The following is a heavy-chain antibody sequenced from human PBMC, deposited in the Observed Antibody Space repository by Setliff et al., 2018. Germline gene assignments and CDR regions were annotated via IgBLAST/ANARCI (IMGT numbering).Heavy chain of an antibody. CDR3: ARSGRGYYDSSGQFDY. V-gene: IGHV4-4*07. Sequence: SSETLSLTCTVSGGSISSYYWSWIRQPAGKGLEWIGRTYTSGSTNYNPSLKSRVTMSVDTSKNQFSLKLSSVTAADTAVYYCARSGRGYYDSSGQFDYWGQGTLVTVSS. CDR2: TYTSGST. J-gene: IGHJ4*02. D-gene: IGHD3-22*01. CDR1: GGSISSYY.